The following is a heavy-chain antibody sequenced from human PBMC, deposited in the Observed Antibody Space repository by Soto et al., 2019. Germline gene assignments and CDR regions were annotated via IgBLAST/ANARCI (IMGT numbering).Heavy chain of an antibody. Sequence: GGSLRLSCAASGFTFSSYWMHWVRQAPGKGLVWVSRINSDGSSTSYADSVKGRFTISRDNAKNTLYLQMNSLRAEDTAVYYCARDRGNYYYYYGMDVWGQGTTVTVSS. CDR1: GFTFSSYW. V-gene: IGHV3-74*01. J-gene: IGHJ6*02. CDR3: ARDRGNYYYYYGMDV. CDR2: INSDGSST. D-gene: IGHD3-10*01.